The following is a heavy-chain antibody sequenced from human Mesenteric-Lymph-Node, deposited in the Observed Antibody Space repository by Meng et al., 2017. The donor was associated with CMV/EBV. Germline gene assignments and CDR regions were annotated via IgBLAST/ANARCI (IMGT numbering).Heavy chain of an antibody. CDR1: GFTFGDYA. Sequence: GESLKISCTPSGFTFGDYAMSWVRQAPGKGLEWVGFIRSKAYGETIEYAASVKGRFIISRDDSKRIAYLQMNSLKTDDTAVYYCPRGLIPKPLDYWGQGTLVTVSS. D-gene: IGHD2-8*01. CDR3: PRGLIPKPLDY. CDR2: IRSKAYGETI. V-gene: IGHV3-49*04. J-gene: IGHJ4*02.